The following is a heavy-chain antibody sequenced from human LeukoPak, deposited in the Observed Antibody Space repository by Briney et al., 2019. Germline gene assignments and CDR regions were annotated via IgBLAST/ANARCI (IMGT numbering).Heavy chain of an antibody. V-gene: IGHV3-23*01. CDR1: GFTFRSHA. Sequence: GGSLRLSCVGSGFTFRSHAMSWVRQAPGKGLEWVSAISGSGGSTYYADSVKGRFTISRDNSKNTLYLQKNSLRAEDTAVYYCAKDMRFDWTPYYFDYWGQGTLVTVSS. D-gene: IGHD3-9*01. CDR2: ISGSGGST. CDR3: AKDMRFDWTPYYFDY. J-gene: IGHJ4*02.